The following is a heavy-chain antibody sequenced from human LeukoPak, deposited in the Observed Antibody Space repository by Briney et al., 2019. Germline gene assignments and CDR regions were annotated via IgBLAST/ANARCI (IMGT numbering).Heavy chain of an antibody. J-gene: IGHJ6*02. CDR1: GYTFTGYY. CDR3: ARAYMGFGTWSHYYGVDV. Sequence: VKVSCKASGYTFTGYYMHWVRQAPGQGLEWMGWINPNSGGTNYAQKFQGRVTMTRDTSISTAYMELSRLRSDDTAVYYCARAYMGFGTWSHYYGVDVWGQGTTVTVSS. CDR2: INPNSGGT. V-gene: IGHV1-2*02. D-gene: IGHD3-10*01.